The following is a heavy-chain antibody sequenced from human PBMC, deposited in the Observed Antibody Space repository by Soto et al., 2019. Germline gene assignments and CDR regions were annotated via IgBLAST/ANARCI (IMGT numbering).Heavy chain of an antibody. CDR2: IWYDGSNK. CDR1: GFTFSSYG. CDR3: ARAWGSSSSDGTDFDY. J-gene: IGHJ4*02. V-gene: IGHV3-33*01. Sequence: GSLRLSCAASGFTFSSYGMHWVRQAPGKGLEWVAVIWYDGSNKYYADSVKGRFTISRDNSKNTLYLQMNSLRAEDTAVYYCARAWGSSSSDGTDFDYWGQGTLVTVSS. D-gene: IGHD6-6*01.